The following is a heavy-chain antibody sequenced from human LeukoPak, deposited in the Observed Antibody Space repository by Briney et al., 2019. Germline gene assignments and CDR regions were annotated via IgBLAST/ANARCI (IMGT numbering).Heavy chain of an antibody. CDR3: ARSYSGYDFLINWFDP. CDR2: IYYSGST. V-gene: IGHV4-39*07. Sequence: ASETLSLTCTVSGGSISSSSYYWGWIRQPPGKGLEWIGSIYYSGSTYYNPSLKSRVTISVDTSKNQFSLKLSSVTAADTAVYYCARSYSGYDFLINWFDPWGQGTLVTVSS. D-gene: IGHD5-12*01. CDR1: GGSISSSSYY. J-gene: IGHJ5*02.